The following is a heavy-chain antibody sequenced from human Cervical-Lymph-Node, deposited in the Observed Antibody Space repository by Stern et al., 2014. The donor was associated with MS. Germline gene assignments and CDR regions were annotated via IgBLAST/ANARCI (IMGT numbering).Heavy chain of an antibody. D-gene: IGHD6-19*01. CDR1: GYTFTGYW. CDR3: ARPHSPGWSYYFDF. J-gene: IGHJ4*02. Sequence: EVQLVESGAEVRKPGQSLTISCNISGYTFTGYWIAWVRQMPGKGLEWMGAIFPGASDTRYSPSFQGHVTISVDTSINTAYLQWSDLRASDTAMYYCARPHSPGWSYYFDFWGQGTLVAVSS. CDR2: IFPGASDT. V-gene: IGHV5-51*01.